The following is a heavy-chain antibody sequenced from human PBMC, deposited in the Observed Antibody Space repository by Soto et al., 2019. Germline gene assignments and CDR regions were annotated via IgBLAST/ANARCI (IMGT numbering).Heavy chain of an antibody. CDR2: FDPEDGET. D-gene: IGHD6-13*01. CDR1: GYTLTELS. CDR3: ATIRPWAAAGNMGGDYYYGMDV. V-gene: IGHV1-24*01. J-gene: IGHJ6*02. Sequence: ASVKVSCKVSGYTLTELSMHWVRQAPGKGLEWMGGFDPEDGETIYAQKLQGRVTMTEDTSTDTAYMEPSSLRSEDTAVYYCATIRPWAAAGNMGGDYYYGMDVWGQGTTVTVSS.